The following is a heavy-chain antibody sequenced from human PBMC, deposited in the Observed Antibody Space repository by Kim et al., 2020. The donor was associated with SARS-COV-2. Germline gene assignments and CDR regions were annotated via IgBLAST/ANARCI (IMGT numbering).Heavy chain of an antibody. V-gene: IGHV5-51*01. CDR3: AGRGSVGSWGYYYYYGMDV. Sequence: GESLKISCKGSGYSFTSYWIGWVRQMPGKGLEWMGIIYPGDSDTRYSPSFPGQVTISADKSISTAYLQWSSLKASDTAMYYCAGRGSVGSWGYYYYYGMDVWGQGTTVTVSS. CDR1: GYSFTSYW. D-gene: IGHD1-26*01. J-gene: IGHJ6*02. CDR2: IYPGDSDT.